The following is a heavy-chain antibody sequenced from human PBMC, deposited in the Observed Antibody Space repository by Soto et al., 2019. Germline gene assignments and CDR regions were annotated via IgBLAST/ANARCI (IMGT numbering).Heavy chain of an antibody. V-gene: IGHV3-11*01. CDR3: GRDTYYDGSGYHSGGVDF. J-gene: IGHJ4*02. CDR1: GFTFGGFY. D-gene: IGHD3-22*01. Sequence: GGSLRLSCAASGFTFGGFYMGWIRQAPGRGLEWVSFISGSGGIIYLADSVKGRFAISRDNTKNSLYLRMNSLRAEDTAVYYCGRDTYYDGSGYHSGGVDFWGQGTLVTV. CDR2: ISGSGGII.